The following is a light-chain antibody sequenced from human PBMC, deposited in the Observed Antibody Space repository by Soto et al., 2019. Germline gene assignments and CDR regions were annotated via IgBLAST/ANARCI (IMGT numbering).Light chain of an antibody. CDR2: GAS. V-gene: IGKV3-20*01. Sequence: DIVLTQSPGTLSLSPGERATLSCRASQSVSIHLAWYQQKPGQAPRLLIYGASTRATGIPARFSGSGSGTDFTLTISKVEPEDFAVYYCQQYGSSPTFGQGTKVDIK. CDR3: QQYGSSPT. J-gene: IGKJ1*01. CDR1: QSVSIH.